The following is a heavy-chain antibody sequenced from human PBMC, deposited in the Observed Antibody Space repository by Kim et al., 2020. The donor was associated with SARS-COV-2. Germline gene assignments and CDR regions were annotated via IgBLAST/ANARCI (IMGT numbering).Heavy chain of an antibody. J-gene: IGHJ4*02. CDR3: ARVSPGGYFDY. V-gene: IGHV4-59*01. Sequence: THYNPPPKRRITISADTSKTPFSLKLSSVTAADTAGYYCARVSPGGYFDYWGQGTLVTVSS. CDR2: T. D-gene: IGHD3-10*01.